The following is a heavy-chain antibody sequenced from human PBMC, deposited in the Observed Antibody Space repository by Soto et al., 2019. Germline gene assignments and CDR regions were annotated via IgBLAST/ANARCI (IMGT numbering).Heavy chain of an antibody. CDR2: ISSSSSYI. CDR1: GFTFSSYI. V-gene: IGHV3-21*01. Sequence: GGSLRLSCAASGFTFSSYIMDWVRQAPGKGLEWVSSISSSSSYIYYADSVKGRFTISRDNAKNSLYLQMNSLRAEDTAVYYCARDSRDYYYYGMDVWGQGTTVTVSS. CDR3: ARDSRDYYYYGMDV. J-gene: IGHJ6*02.